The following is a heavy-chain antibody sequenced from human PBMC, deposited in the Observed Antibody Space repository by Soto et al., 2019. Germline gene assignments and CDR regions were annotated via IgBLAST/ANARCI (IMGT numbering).Heavy chain of an antibody. V-gene: IGHV3-30-3*01. CDR1: GFTFSSYA. Sequence: GGSLRLSCAASGFTFSSYAMHWVRQAPGKGLEWVAVISYDGSNKYYADSVKGRFTISRDNSKNTLYLQMNSLRAEDTAVYYCAREVFTRERYFDYWGQGTLVTVSS. D-gene: IGHD1-20*01. CDR3: AREVFTRERYFDY. CDR2: ISYDGSNK. J-gene: IGHJ4*02.